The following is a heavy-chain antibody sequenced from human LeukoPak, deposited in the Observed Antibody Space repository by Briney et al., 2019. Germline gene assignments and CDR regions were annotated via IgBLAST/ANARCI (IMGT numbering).Heavy chain of an antibody. CDR2: INPNSGGT. J-gene: IGHJ6*02. V-gene: IGHV1-2*02. Sequence: ASVKVSCKASGNTFTVYYMHWVRQAPGQGLEWMVWINPNSGGTNYAQKFQVRVTMTRDTSISTAYMELSRLRSEDTAVYYCASLYGSGSYYNPDYYYYYGMDVWGQGTTVTVSS. CDR1: GNTFTVYY. CDR3: ASLYGSGSYYNPDYYYYYGMDV. D-gene: IGHD3-10*01.